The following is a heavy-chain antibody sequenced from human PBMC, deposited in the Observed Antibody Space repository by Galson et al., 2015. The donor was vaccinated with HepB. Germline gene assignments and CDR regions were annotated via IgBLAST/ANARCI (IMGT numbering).Heavy chain of an antibody. V-gene: IGHV3-64*01. D-gene: IGHD3-9*01. CDR2: ISSDGDNT. CDR3: ARTAYYDILTGYSFDY. Sequence: SLRLSCAASGFTFSRYAIHWVRQAPGKGLEYVSAISSDGDNTYYANSVKGRFTISRDNSKNRLYLQMGSLRTEDTAVYYCARTAYYDILTGYSFDYWGQGTLVTVSS. J-gene: IGHJ4*02. CDR1: GFTFSRYA.